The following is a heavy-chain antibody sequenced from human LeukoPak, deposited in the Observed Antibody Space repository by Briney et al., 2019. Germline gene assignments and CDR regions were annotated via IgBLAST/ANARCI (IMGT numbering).Heavy chain of an antibody. V-gene: IGHV3-7*01. CDR1: GFTFSSYW. D-gene: IGHD5-12*01. CDR2: ISQDVSHK. Sequence: GGSLRLSCAASGFTFSSYWRSWVRQAPGKGLQSVAYISQDVSHKYYVDSVKGRFTISRDNAKNSLHLEMNSLRAEDTALYYCARVGYNGWNFENWGQGTLVTVSS. CDR3: ARVGYNGWNFEN. J-gene: IGHJ4*02.